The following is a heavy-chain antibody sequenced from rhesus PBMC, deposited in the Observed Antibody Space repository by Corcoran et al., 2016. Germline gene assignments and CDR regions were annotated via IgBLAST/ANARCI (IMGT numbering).Heavy chain of an antibody. J-gene: IGHJ4*01. Sequence: QVKLQQWGEGLVKPSETLSLTCAVYGGSISGYYYWSWIRQPPGKGLEWFGYIYGNRASTNYNPSLKNLVTISKDTSQNQFSLKLSSVTAADTAVYYCARGPLNFWSGYHIPDWGQGVLVTVSS. CDR3: ARGPLNFWSGYHIPD. V-gene: IGHV4-73*01. CDR1: GGSISGYYY. D-gene: IGHD3-3*01. CDR2: IYGNRAST.